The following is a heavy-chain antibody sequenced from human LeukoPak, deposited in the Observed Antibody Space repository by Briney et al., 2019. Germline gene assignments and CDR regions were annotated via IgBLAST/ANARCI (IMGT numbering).Heavy chain of an antibody. CDR1: GGSISNYY. Sequence: SETLSLTCTVSGGSISNYYWSWIRQPPGKGLEWIGYIYYSGSTNYNPSLKSRVTISVDTSKNQFSLKLSSVTAADTAVYYCARGPTGGWDQWWFDPWGQGTLVTVSS. CDR2: IYYSGST. V-gene: IGHV4-59*12. D-gene: IGHD6-19*01. CDR3: ARGPTGGWDQWWFDP. J-gene: IGHJ5*02.